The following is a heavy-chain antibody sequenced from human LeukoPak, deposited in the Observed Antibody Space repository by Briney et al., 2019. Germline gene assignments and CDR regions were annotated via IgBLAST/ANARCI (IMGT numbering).Heavy chain of an antibody. CDR1: GFTLSSFW. V-gene: IGHV3-74*01. CDR3: ARVSSGSYFGYYYYYMDV. D-gene: IGHD1-26*01. CDR2: INSDGSST. Sequence: GGSLRLSCAASGFTLSSFWMSWVRQTPGKGLVWVSRINSDGSSTSYADSVKGRFTISRDNAKNTLYLQMNSLRAEDTAVYYCARVSSGSYFGYYYYYMDVWGKGTTVTVSS. J-gene: IGHJ6*03.